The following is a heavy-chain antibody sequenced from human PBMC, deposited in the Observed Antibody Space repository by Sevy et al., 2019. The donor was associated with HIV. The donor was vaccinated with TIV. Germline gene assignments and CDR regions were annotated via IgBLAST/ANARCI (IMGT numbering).Heavy chain of an antibody. CDR3: ARGNEGYCSSTSCPNWFDP. J-gene: IGHJ5*02. CDR1: GYTFTGYY. V-gene: IGHV1-2*02. Sequence: ASVKVSCKASGYTFTGYYMHWVRQAPGQGLEWMGWINPNSGGTNYAQKFQGRVTMTRDTSISTAYTELSRLRSDDTAVYYCARGNEGYCSSTSCPNWFDPWGQGTLVTVSS. CDR2: INPNSGGT. D-gene: IGHD2-2*01.